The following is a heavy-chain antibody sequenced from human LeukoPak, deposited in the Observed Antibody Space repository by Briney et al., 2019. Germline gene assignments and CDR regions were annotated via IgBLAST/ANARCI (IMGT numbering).Heavy chain of an antibody. Sequence: ASVKVSCKASGYTFTGYYMHWVRQAPGQGLEWMGRINPNSGGTNYAQKFQGRVTMTRGTSISTAYMELSRLRSDDTAVYYCARSDYGGNLFDYWGQGTLVTVSS. V-gene: IGHV1-2*06. CDR3: ARSDYGGNLFDY. CDR1: GYTFTGYY. J-gene: IGHJ4*02. D-gene: IGHD4-23*01. CDR2: INPNSGGT.